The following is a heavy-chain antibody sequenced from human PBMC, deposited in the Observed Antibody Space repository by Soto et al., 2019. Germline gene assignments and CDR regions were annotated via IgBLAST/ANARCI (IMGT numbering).Heavy chain of an antibody. V-gene: IGHV3-30*18. CDR2: ISFDGSKR. J-gene: IGHJ4*02. D-gene: IGHD1-7*01. Sequence: QVQLVESGGGVVQPGRSLRLSCAASGFTFSSYGMHWVRQAPGKGLEWVAFISFDGSKRYYADSVKGRFTISRDNSKNTLNLQIDSLRAEDTAVYYCAKVIIGITQYFDYWGQGTLVTVSS. CDR3: AKVIIGITQYFDY. CDR1: GFTFSSYG.